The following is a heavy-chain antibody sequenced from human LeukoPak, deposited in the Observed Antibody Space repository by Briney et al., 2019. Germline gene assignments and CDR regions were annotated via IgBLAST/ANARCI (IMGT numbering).Heavy chain of an antibody. CDR2: IKQDGSEK. CDR3: ARTIFGVVSYYYYYMDV. CDR1: GFTFSSYW. D-gene: IGHD3-3*01. J-gene: IGHJ6*03. V-gene: IGHV3-7*01. Sequence: GGSLRLSCAASGFTFSSYWMSWVRQAPGKGLEWVANIKQDGSEKYYADSVKGRFTISRDNAKNSLYLQMNSLRAEDTAVYYCARTIFGVVSYYYYYMDVWGKGTTVTVSS.